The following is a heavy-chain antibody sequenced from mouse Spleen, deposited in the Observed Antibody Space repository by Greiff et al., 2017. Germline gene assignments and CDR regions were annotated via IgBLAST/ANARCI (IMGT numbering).Heavy chain of an antibody. CDR1: GFSLTSYG. CDR2: IWSGGST. Sequence: QVQLKQSGPGLVQPSQSLSIPCTVSGFSLTSYGVHWVRQSPGKGLEWLGVIWSGGSTDYNAAFISRLSISKDNSKSQVFFKRNSLQADDTAIYYCARMYGYDGGYFDYWGQGTTLTVSS. J-gene: IGHJ2*01. CDR3: ARMYGYDGGYFDY. D-gene: IGHD2-2*01. V-gene: IGHV2-2*01.